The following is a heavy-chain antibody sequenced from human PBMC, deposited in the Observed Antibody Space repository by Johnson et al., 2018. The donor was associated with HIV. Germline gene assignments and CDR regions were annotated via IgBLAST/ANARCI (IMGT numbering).Heavy chain of an antibody. Sequence: VQLVESGGGVVQPGRSLRLSCAASGFTVRSNSMSWVRQAPGKGLEWVSVIYSGGSTYYADSVKGRFTISSDNSKNTLYLQLNSLRGEDTAAYYCARRRSESSSWETPDDAFEIWGQGTMVSVTS. CDR1: GFTVRSNS. V-gene: IGHV3-66*01. CDR2: IYSGGST. CDR3: ARRRSESSSWETPDDAFEI. D-gene: IGHD6-13*01. J-gene: IGHJ3*02.